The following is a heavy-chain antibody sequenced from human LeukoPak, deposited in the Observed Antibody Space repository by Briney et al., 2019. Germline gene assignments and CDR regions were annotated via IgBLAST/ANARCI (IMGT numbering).Heavy chain of an antibody. CDR3: ARGLEGFDY. Sequence: GGSLRLSCAASGFTFSTYGMHWVRQAPGKGLEWVAVIWNDGSNKYYADSVKGRFTISRDNSKNTLYLQMNSLRAEGTAVYYCARGLEGFDYWGQGTLVTVSS. J-gene: IGHJ4*02. V-gene: IGHV3-33*01. CDR1: GFTFSTYG. CDR2: IWNDGSNK.